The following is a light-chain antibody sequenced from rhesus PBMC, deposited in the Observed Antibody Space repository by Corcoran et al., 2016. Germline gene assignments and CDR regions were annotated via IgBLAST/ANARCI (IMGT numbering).Light chain of an antibody. CDR3: LQDYNIPLT. V-gene: IGKV1-94*01. CDR2: DAS. J-gene: IGKJ4*01. Sequence: DIQMTQSPSSLSASVGDRVTVTCRPSQGINKELSWYKQKPGKAPTLLCYDASTLQTGVSSRFRGSGYGTDFTLTISSLQPEDVASYYCLQDYNIPLTFGGGTKVEIK. CDR1: QGINKE.